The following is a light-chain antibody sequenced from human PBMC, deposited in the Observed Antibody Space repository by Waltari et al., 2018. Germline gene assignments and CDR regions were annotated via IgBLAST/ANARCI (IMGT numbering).Light chain of an antibody. Sequence: QSALTQPPSASGTPGQRVTISCSGSSSNIGSNTVNWYQQLPGTAPKVLIYSNSRRPSGVPARFPGSKSGTSASLAISGLQSEDEADYYCAAWDDSLNGWVFGGGTKLTVL. CDR3: AAWDDSLNGWV. CDR1: SSNIGSNT. CDR2: SNS. J-gene: IGLJ3*02. V-gene: IGLV1-44*01.